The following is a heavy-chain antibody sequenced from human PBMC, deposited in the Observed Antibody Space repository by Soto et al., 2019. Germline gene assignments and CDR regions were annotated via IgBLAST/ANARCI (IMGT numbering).Heavy chain of an antibody. J-gene: IGHJ6*02. CDR2: INAGNGNT. V-gene: IGHV1-3*01. CDR3: ARDNKLSSSWPQYYYYYGMDV. CDR1: GYTFTSYA. D-gene: IGHD6-13*01. Sequence: ASVKVSCKASGYTFTSYAMHWVRQAPGQRLEWMGWINAGNGNTKYSQKFQGRVTITRDTSASTAYMELSSLRSEDTAVYYCARDNKLSSSWPQYYYYYGMDVWGQGTTVTVPS.